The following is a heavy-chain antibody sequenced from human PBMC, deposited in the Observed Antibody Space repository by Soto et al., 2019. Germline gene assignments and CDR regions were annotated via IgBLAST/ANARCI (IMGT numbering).Heavy chain of an antibody. V-gene: IGHV4-59*11. CDR3: TRANWYAEY. CDR2: IYYNGNT. D-gene: IGHD1-20*01. CDR1: GGSISNHY. Sequence: QVQLQESGPGLVKPSETLSLTCSVSGGSISNHYWSWIRQPPGKGLEWIGYIYYNGNTNYHPALKRRVTMSVDTSRKQISLKLTTVTAADTAVYYCTRANWYAEYWGQGTLVTVSS. J-gene: IGHJ4*02.